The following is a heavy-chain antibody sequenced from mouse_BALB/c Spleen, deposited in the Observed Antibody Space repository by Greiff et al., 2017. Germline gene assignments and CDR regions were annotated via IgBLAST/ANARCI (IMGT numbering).Heavy chain of an antibody. J-gene: IGHJ2*01. CDR2: ILPGSGST. CDR3: ARDYGSSYFDY. V-gene: IGHV1-9*01. D-gene: IGHD1-1*01. CDR1: GYTFSSYW. Sequence: QVQLQQSGAELMKPGASVKIFCKATGYTFSSYWIEWVKQRPGHGLEWIGEILPGSGSTNYNEKFKGKATFTADTSSNTAYMQLSSLTSEDSAVYYCARDYGSSYFDYWGQGTTLTVSS.